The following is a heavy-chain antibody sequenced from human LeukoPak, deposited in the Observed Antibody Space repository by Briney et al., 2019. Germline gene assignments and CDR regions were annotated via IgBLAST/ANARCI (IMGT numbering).Heavy chain of an antibody. V-gene: IGHV3-23*01. D-gene: IGHD2-15*01. Sequence: PGGSLRLSCAASGFTFSTYAMTWVRQAPGKGLGWVSVISGSGGFTYYADSVKGRFTISRDNSKNTLYLQMHSLRAEDTAVYYCGARPGEVAVPYDYWGQGTLVTVSS. CDR3: GARPGEVAVPYDY. CDR2: ISGSGGFT. CDR1: GFTFSTYA. J-gene: IGHJ4*02.